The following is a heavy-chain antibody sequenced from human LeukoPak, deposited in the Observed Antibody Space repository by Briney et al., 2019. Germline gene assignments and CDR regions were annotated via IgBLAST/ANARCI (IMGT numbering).Heavy chain of an antibody. J-gene: IGHJ4*02. CDR3: ARVGGELYDY. CDR2: IRYDGSNK. D-gene: IGHD3-10*01. Sequence: PGGSLRLSCAASGFTFSSYGMHWVRQAPGKGLEWVAFIRYDGSNKYYADSVKGRFTVSRDDAKNLAYLQMNSLRAEDTAVYYCARVGGELYDYWGQGTLVTVSS. CDR1: GFTFSSYG. V-gene: IGHV3-30*02.